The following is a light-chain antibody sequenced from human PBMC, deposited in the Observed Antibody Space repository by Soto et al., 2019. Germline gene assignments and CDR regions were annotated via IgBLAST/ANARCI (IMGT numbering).Light chain of an antibody. J-gene: IGKJ2*01. CDR1: ESISRDY. V-gene: IGKV3-20*01. Sequence: EIVLTQSPGTLSLSPGQRATLSCRASESISRDYLAWYQQRLGQAPRLLIYGASSGATGIPDRFSGSGSGTDFTLTISRLQSEDSAVYYCQQSNSWPVYTFGQGTKLEIK. CDR2: GAS. CDR3: QQSNSWPVYT.